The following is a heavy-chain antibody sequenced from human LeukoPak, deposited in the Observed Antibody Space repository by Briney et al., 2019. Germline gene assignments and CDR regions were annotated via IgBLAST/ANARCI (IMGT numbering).Heavy chain of an antibody. V-gene: IGHV3-23*01. CDR1: GFTFSSYA. CDR3: AKDIVVVVAATHDAFDI. D-gene: IGHD2-15*01. CDR2: ISGSGGST. Sequence: GASLRLSCAASGFTFSSYAMSWVRQAPGKGLEWVSAISGSGGSTYYADSVKGRFTISRDNSKNTLYLQMYSLRAEDTAVYYCAKDIVVVVAATHDAFDIWGQGTMVTVSS. J-gene: IGHJ3*02.